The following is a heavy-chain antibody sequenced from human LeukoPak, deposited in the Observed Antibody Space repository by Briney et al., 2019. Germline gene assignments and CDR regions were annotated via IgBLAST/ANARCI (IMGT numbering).Heavy chain of an antibody. J-gene: IGHJ4*02. CDR2: IYYSGST. CDR1: GGSISSSSYY. D-gene: IGHD6-13*01. V-gene: IGHV4-39*01. Sequence: SETLSLTCTVSGGSISSSSYYWGWIRQPPGKGLEWIGSIYYSGSTYYNPSLESRVTISVDTSKNQFSLKLSSVTAADTAVYYCARRSSSWYYWGQGTLVTVSS. CDR3: ARRSSSWYY.